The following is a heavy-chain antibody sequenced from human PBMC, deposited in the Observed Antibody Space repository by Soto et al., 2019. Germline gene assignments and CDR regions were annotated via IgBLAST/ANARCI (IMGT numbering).Heavy chain of an antibody. Sequence: SETLSLTCAVSSGSISSSNWWSWVRQPPGKGLEWIGEIYHSGSTNYNPSLKSRVTISVDKSKNQFSLKLSSVTAADTAVYYCARADYGDSGYYYYMDVWGKGTTVTVSS. CDR3: ARADYGDSGYYYYMDV. CDR1: SGSISSSNW. V-gene: IGHV4-4*02. D-gene: IGHD4-17*01. CDR2: IYHSGST. J-gene: IGHJ6*03.